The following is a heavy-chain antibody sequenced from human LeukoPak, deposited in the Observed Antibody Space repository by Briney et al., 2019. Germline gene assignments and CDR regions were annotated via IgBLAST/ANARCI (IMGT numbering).Heavy chain of an antibody. CDR3: ARPPEEQWFIDY. V-gene: IGHV3-21*01. CDR1: GFTFSSYS. Sequence: GGSLRLSCAASGFTFSSYSMNWVRQAPGKGLEWVSSISSSSSYIYYADSVKGRFTISRDNAKNSLYLQMNSLRAEDTAVYYCARPPEEQWFIDYWGQGTLVTVSS. D-gene: IGHD6-19*01. CDR2: ISSSSSYI. J-gene: IGHJ4*02.